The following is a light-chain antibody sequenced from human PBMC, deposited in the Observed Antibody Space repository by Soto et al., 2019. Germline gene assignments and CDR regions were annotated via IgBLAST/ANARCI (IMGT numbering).Light chain of an antibody. CDR2: GAS. Sequence: EIVLTQSPDTLSLSPGERATLSCRASQSVSSNSLAWYQQKPGQAPRLLIYGASSRATGIPDRFSGSGSGTDFTLTISRLEPEDFAVYYGQLYGRSTMYTFGQGTRLEIK. V-gene: IGKV3-20*01. CDR3: QLYGRSTMYT. CDR1: QSVSSNS. J-gene: IGKJ2*01.